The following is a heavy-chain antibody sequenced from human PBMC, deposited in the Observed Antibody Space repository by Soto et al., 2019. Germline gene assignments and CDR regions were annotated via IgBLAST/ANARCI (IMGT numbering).Heavy chain of an antibody. Sequence: PSETLSLTCTVSGGSISSYYWSWIRQPPGKGLEWIGYIYYSGSTNYNPSLKSRVTISLDTSKNQFSLKLTSVTATDTAVYYCARQGFGALHGRVDVWGQGTTVTVSS. CDR1: GGSISSYY. J-gene: IGHJ6*02. D-gene: IGHD3-10*01. CDR2: IYYSGST. V-gene: IGHV4-59*01. CDR3: ARQGFGALHGRVDV.